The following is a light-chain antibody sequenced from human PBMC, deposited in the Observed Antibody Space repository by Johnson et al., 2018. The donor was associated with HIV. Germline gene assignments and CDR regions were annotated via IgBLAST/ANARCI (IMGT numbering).Light chain of an antibody. CDR3: GTWNGSLSANDV. Sequence: QSVLTQSPSVSAAPGQKVTISCSGSGSNIGNNYVSWYQQLPGTAPKLLIYENNKRPSGIPDRFSDSKSGTSATLGITGLQTGDEADYYCGTWNGSLSANDVVGRGTKVTVL. V-gene: IGLV1-51*02. CDR2: ENN. CDR1: GSNIGNNY. J-gene: IGLJ1*01.